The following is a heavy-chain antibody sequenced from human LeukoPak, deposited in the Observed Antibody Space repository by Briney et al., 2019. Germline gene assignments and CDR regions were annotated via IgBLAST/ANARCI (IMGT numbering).Heavy chain of an antibody. CDR3: ARSKSYSSGWTDFDC. V-gene: IGHV3-13*01. D-gene: IGHD6-19*01. CDR2: IGTAGNT. Sequence: GGSPRLSCAASGFALCSHDMHWVRQPTGKGLEWVSVIGTAGNTYYTDSANGRFTISRENAKNSLYLQMDNLRAEDTAVYYSARSKSYSSGWTDFDCWGRGTLGTVSS. J-gene: IGHJ4*02. CDR1: GFALCSHD.